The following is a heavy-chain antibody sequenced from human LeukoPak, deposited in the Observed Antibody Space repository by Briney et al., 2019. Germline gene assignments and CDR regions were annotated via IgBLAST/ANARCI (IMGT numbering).Heavy chain of an antibody. CDR3: ARGVTRDWGEKWVDP. D-gene: IGHD2-21*02. Sequence: PGGSLRLSCAASGFTFSDYTMNWVRQAPGKGLEWVSYIDLSGSTLYYVDSVKGRFTISRDNAKNSLYLQMNSLRAEDTGVYYCARGVTRDWGEKWVDPWGQGTLVTVSS. CDR1: GFTFSDYT. V-gene: IGHV3-48*04. CDR2: IDLSGSTL. J-gene: IGHJ5*02.